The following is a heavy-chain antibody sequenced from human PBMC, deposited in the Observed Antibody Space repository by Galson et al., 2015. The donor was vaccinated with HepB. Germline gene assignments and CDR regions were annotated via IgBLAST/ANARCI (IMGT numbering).Heavy chain of an antibody. Sequence: SLRLSCAASGFTFSSYSMNWVRQAPGKGLEWVSYISSSSSTIYYADSVKGRFTISRDNAKNSLYLQMNSLRAEDTAVYYCARDGPIAVAGTGGYYYYYGMDVWGQGTTVTVSS. CDR3: ARDGPIAVAGTGGYYYYYGMDV. CDR2: ISSSSSTI. CDR1: GFTFSSYS. J-gene: IGHJ6*02. V-gene: IGHV3-48*04. D-gene: IGHD6-19*01.